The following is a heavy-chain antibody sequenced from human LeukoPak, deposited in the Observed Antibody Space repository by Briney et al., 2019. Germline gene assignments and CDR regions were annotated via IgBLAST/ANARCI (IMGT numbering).Heavy chain of an antibody. V-gene: IGHV3-21*01. J-gene: IGHJ4*02. CDR2: ISSTSDYI. D-gene: IGHD3-10*01. CDR1: GFTFSYYP. Sequence: GGSLRLSCAASGFTFSYYPMNWVRQAPGKGLEWVSSISSTSDYISYADSVKGLFTISRNNAEHSLYLQKNSLRAEDTAVYYCARGRDPGSYVDYWGQGTLVTVSS. CDR3: ARGRDPGSYVDY.